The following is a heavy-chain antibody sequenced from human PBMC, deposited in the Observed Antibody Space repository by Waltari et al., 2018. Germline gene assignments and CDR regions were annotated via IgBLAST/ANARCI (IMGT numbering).Heavy chain of an antibody. Sequence: QVHLVQSGAEMKKPGASVSVSCKASGYTFTTYTITWVRQAPGQGLEWMGWINTLTGNTDYAKNLQGRVTMTADTSTNTAYMELSNLGSDDSAVYYCGRVGVQSGADYWGQGTLVTVSS. CDR1: GYTFTTYT. CDR2: INTLTGNT. CDR3: GRVGVQSGADY. V-gene: IGHV1-18*01. D-gene: IGHD3-10*01. J-gene: IGHJ4*02.